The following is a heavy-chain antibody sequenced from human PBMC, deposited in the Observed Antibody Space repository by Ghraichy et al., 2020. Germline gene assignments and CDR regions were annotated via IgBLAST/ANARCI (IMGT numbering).Heavy chain of an antibody. Sequence: SVKVSCKASGGAAGGTFRSYAISWVRQAPGQGLEWMGGIIPVFERATYAQSFLGRVTITADKSTTTAYMEQSSLRSEDTAVYYCARCDAAFREFDYWGQGTLVTVSS. D-gene: IGHD3-10*01. V-gene: IGHV1-69*06. CDR2: IIPVFERA. CDR1: GGAAGGTFRSYA. CDR3: ARCDAAFREFDY. J-gene: IGHJ4*02.